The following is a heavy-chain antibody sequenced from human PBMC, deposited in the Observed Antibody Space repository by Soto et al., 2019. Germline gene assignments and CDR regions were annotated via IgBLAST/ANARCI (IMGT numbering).Heavy chain of an antibody. J-gene: IGHJ6*02. Sequence: EPLKIYCVGSGYSFTIYWISWVRQMPGKGLEWMGRIDPSDSYTNYSPSFQGHVTISADKSISTAYLQWSSLKASDTAMYYCASSYSSGWSGNYYYYYGMDVWGQGTTVTVSS. V-gene: IGHV5-10-1*01. D-gene: IGHD6-19*01. CDR1: GYSFTIYW. CDR2: IDPSDSYT. CDR3: ASSYSSGWSGNYYYYYGMDV.